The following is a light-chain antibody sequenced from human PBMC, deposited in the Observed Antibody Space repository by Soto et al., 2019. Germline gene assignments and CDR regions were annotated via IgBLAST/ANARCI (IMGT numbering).Light chain of an antibody. V-gene: IGKV1-5*01. CDR1: RSISDW. CDR2: DAS. CDR3: LQYSSHSWT. J-gene: IGKJ1*01. Sequence: DIQMTQSPSTLSPSVGDRVTITCRASRSISDWLAWYQQKPGKAPKLLIFDASSLKSGGPSRFSGSGSGTEFTLTISRLQPDDVATYYCLQYSSHSWTFGQGTKVEI.